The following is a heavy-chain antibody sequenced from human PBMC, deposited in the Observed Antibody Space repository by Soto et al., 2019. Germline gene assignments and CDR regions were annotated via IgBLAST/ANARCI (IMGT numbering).Heavy chain of an antibody. D-gene: IGHD3-22*01. CDR1: GGSISSSSYY. CDR3: ARQFYESSDYSIAD. J-gene: IGHJ4*02. V-gene: IGHV4-39*01. CDR2: IYYSGST. Sequence: SETLSLTCTVSGGSISSSSYYWGWIRQPPGKGLEWIGSIYYSGSTYYNPSLKSRVTISLATSKSHYSLKLSSVTAAATAVYFCARQFYESSDYSIADWGQGTLVTVS.